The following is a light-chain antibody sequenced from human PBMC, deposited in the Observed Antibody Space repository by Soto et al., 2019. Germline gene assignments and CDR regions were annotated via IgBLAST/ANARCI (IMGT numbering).Light chain of an antibody. CDR1: QRVSSK. CDR2: ATS. V-gene: IGKV3-15*01. J-gene: IGKJ4*01. Sequence: EIVMTQSPATLSVSPGERATLSCRASQRVSSKLAWFQQQPGRAPSLLIYATSARATGIPARFSGSGSGTEFTLTISSLQSEDFAVYYCQQYSELPLTFRGGTRVEIK. CDR3: QQYSELPLT.